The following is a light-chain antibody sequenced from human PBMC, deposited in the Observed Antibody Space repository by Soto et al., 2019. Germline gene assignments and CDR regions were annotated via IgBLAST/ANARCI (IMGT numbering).Light chain of an antibody. V-gene: IGKV3-20*01. Sequence: EIVLTQSPGTLSLSPGERATLSCRASQSVRSSYLAWYQQNPGQPPRLLIYDATNRATGIPDRFSGSGSGTDFILTISRLEPEDFAVYYCQQYGSSPWTFGQGTKVEIK. CDR1: QSVRSSY. J-gene: IGKJ1*01. CDR2: DAT. CDR3: QQYGSSPWT.